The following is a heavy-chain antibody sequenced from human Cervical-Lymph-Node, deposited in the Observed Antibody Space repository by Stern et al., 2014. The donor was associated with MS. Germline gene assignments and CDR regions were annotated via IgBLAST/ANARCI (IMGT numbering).Heavy chain of an antibody. V-gene: IGHV3-21*01. CDR2: MSSTASHV. CDR3: ARARRGQDLVGLIDY. CDR1: GFTFSNYN. D-gene: IGHD6-6*01. J-gene: IGHJ4*02. Sequence: EVQLVESGGGLVKPGGSLRLSCAASGFTFSNYNMNWVRQAPGKGLERASSMSSTASHVYYADSVKGRFTISRDNAKKSLDLQMNSLRAEDTAVYYCARARRGQDLVGLIDYWGQGTLVTVSS.